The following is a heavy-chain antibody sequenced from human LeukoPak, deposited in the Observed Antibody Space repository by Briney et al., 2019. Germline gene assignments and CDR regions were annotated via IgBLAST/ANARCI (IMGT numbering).Heavy chain of an antibody. J-gene: IGHJ5*02. CDR1: GFTFSSYS. CDR3: ARELRYSSSAWFDP. V-gene: IGHV3-48*01. Sequence: PGGSLRLSCAASGFTFSSYSMNWVRQAPGKGLEWVSNISSSSSTIYYADSVKGRFTISRDNAKNSLYLQMNSLRAEDTAVYYCARELRYSSSAWFDPWGQGTLVTVSS. D-gene: IGHD6-6*01. CDR2: ISSSSSTI.